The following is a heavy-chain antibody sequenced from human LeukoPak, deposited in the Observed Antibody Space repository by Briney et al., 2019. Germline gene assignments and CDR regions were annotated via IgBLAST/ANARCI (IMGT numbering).Heavy chain of an antibody. CDR1: GFTFSSYG. D-gene: IGHD4-17*01. Sequence: GGSLRLSCAASGFTFSSYGMHWVRQAPGKGLEWVAVISYDGSNKYYADSVKGRFTISRDNAKNSLYLQMNSLRAEDTAVYYCARDSYGDYGYDAFDIWGQGTMVTVSS. J-gene: IGHJ3*02. CDR3: ARDSYGDYGYDAFDI. CDR2: ISYDGSNK. V-gene: IGHV3-30*03.